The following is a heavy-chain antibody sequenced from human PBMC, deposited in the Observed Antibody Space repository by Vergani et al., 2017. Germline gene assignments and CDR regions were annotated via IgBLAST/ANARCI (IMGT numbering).Heavy chain of an antibody. J-gene: IGHJ3*02. Sequence: EVQLVESGGGLVKPGGSLRLSCAASGFTFSTYNMNWVRQAPGKGLEWVSSISSSSSYIYYADSVKARFTISRDNAKNSLYLQMNSLRAEDTAVFYCARQSPTGFYTSTIAARHDAFDIWGQGTMVTVSS. CDR1: GFTFSTYN. D-gene: IGHD6-6*01. V-gene: IGHV3-21*01. CDR2: ISSSSSYI. CDR3: ARQSPTGFYTSTIAARHDAFDI.